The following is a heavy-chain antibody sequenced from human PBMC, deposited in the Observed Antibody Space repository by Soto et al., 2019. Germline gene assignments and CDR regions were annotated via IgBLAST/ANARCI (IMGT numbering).Heavy chain of an antibody. V-gene: IGHV1-2*02. CDR2: INPNSDVT. CDR1: GHTFNSYY. CDR3: VRVGLNRNYDFDF. D-gene: IGHD3-16*01. J-gene: IGHJ4*02. Sequence: QVQLVQSGAEVKKPGASVKVSCKASGHTFNSYYIHWVRQAPGQGLEWMGWINPNSDVTGYAQSFQGRVTMTRDMSMTTAYMDLTRLRSDDTAVYYCVRVGLNRNYDFDFWGQGTLITVSS.